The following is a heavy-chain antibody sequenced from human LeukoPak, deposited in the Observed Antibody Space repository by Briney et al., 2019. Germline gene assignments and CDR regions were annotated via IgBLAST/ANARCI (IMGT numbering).Heavy chain of an antibody. V-gene: IGHV5-51*01. Sequence: PGESLKISCQGSGYSFSNYWVAWVRQTPGKGLEWMGIIYPGDSDTRYSPSFKGQVTISADKSISTAYLQWNSLKASDTAMYYCARLVNIVPTYYFDFWGRGTLVTVSS. CDR2: IYPGDSDT. D-gene: IGHD2/OR15-2a*01. J-gene: IGHJ4*02. CDR3: ARLVNIVPTYYFDF. CDR1: GYSFSNYW.